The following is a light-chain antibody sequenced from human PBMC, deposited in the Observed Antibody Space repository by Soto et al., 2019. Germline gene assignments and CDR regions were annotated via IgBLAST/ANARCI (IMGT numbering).Light chain of an antibody. Sequence: DIQLTQSPSSLSASVGDLVTITCQASQDISNYLNRYQQKPGKAPKLLIYDASNLKTGVPLRFSGSGSGTLFTFTISSLQPEDIGTYFCQQFDNLPMFAFGQGTKV. V-gene: IGKV1-33*01. J-gene: IGKJ2*01. CDR2: DAS. CDR1: QDISNY. CDR3: QQFDNLPMFA.